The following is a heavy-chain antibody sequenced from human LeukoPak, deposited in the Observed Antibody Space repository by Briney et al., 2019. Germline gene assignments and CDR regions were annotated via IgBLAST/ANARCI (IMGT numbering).Heavy chain of an antibody. Sequence: GGSLRLSCAASGFTFSSYAMSWVRQAPGKGLEWVSAISGSGGSTYYADSVKSRFTISRDNSKDTLYLQMNSLRAEDTAVYYCAKDSGHCGGDCYTDYWGQGTLVTVSS. V-gene: IGHV3-23*01. CDR3: AKDSGHCGGDCYTDY. J-gene: IGHJ4*02. CDR2: ISGSGGST. CDR1: GFTFSSYA. D-gene: IGHD2-21*02.